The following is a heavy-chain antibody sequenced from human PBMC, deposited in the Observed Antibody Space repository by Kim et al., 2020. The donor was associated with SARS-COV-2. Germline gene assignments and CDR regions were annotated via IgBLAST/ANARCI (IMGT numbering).Heavy chain of an antibody. D-gene: IGHD4-17*01. J-gene: IGHJ4*02. Sequence: GGSLRLSCAASGFTFSSYGMHWVRQAPGKGLVWVAVISYDGSNKYYADSVKGRFTISRDNSKNTLYLQMNSLRAEDTAVYYCARDPLGDYFFDYWGQGTLVTVSS. CDR2: ISYDGSNK. V-gene: IGHV3-33*05. CDR1: GFTFSSYG. CDR3: ARDPLGDYFFDY.